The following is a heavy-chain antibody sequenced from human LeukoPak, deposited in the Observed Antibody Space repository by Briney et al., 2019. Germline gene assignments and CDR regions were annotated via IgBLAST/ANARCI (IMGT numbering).Heavy chain of an antibody. CDR1: GSTFTGYW. CDR3: ARVGEGVDY. J-gene: IGHJ4*02. D-gene: IGHD3-16*01. CDR2: IYSGDSDT. Sequence: GEPLKISCQASGSTFTGYWTAWVGQLPGKGLEWMGIIYSGDSDTSYSPSFRRQVTISADKSISTAYQQSSSLKASDTAMYYCARVGEGVDYWGQGTLVTVSS. V-gene: IGHV5-51*01.